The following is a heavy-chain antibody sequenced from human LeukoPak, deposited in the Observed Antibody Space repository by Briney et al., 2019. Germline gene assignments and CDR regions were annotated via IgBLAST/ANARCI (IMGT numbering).Heavy chain of an antibody. CDR2: ISYDGSNK. CDR3: ARAPGVGSLDY. D-gene: IGHD1-26*01. Sequence: PGGSLRLSCAASGFTFSSYAMHWVRQAPGKGLEWVAVISYDGSNKYYADSVKGRFTISRDNSKNTLYLQMNSLRAEDTAVYYCARAPGVGSLDYWGQGTLVTVSS. V-gene: IGHV3-30-3*01. CDR1: GFTFSSYA. J-gene: IGHJ4*02.